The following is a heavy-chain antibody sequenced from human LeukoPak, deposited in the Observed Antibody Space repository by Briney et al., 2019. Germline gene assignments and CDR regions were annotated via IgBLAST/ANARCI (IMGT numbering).Heavy chain of an antibody. CDR2: ISGSGGST. J-gene: IGHJ4*02. Sequence: PGGSLRLSCAASGFSFSNFAMSWVRQAPGKGLEWVSGISGSGGSTYYADSVKGRFTISRDNSKNTLYLQMNSLRAEDTAVYHCAKFRGYSYGYVPFDYWGQGTLVTVSS. D-gene: IGHD5-18*01. V-gene: IGHV3-23*01. CDR1: GFSFSNFA. CDR3: AKFRGYSYGYVPFDY.